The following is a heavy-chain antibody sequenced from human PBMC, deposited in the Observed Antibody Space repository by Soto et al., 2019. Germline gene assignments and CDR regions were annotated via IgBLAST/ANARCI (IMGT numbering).Heavy chain of an antibody. D-gene: IGHD3-10*01. CDR3: ARHNYGSGSTYFDY. V-gene: IGHV4-59*08. J-gene: IGHJ4*02. CDR1: GGSISSDY. Sequence: PSETLSLTCTVSGGSISSDYWSWSRQPPGKGLEWIGYIYYSGSTNYNPSLKSRVTISVDTSKNQFSLKLNSMTAADTAVYYCARHNYGSGSTYFDYWGQGTLVTVSS. CDR2: IYYSGST.